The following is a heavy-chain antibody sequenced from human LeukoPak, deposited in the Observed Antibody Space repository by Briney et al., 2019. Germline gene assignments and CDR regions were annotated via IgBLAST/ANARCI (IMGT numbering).Heavy chain of an antibody. CDR2: IYYSGST. CDR1: GGSISSYY. D-gene: IGHD5-24*01. V-gene: IGHV4-59*01. CDR3: AGRLWRRDGYNLSAFDI. J-gene: IGHJ3*02. Sequence: ASELLSLTCTVSGGSISSYYWNWIRQPPGKGLEWIGYIYYSGSTNYNPSLKSRVTISVDTSKNQFSLKLSSVTAADTAVYYCAGRLWRRDGYNLSAFDIWGQGTRVPVSS.